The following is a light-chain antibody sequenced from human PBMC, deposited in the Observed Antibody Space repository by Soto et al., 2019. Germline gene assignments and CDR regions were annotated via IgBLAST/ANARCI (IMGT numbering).Light chain of an antibody. J-gene: IGLJ1*01. Sequence: QSVLTQPPSVSGAPGQRVTISCTGSSSNIGAGYDVHWYQQLPGTAPKLLIYGNSNRPSGVPDRFSGSKSGTSASLAITGLQAEDEADYCCQSYDSSLSGHVFGTGTKVTVL. CDR3: QSYDSSLSGHV. CDR2: GNS. CDR1: SSNIGAGYD. V-gene: IGLV1-40*01.